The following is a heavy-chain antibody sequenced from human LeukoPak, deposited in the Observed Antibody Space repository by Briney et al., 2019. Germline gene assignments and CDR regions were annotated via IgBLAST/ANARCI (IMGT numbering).Heavy chain of an antibody. J-gene: IGHJ4*02. CDR3: AQRHGSGSYYSPDY. V-gene: IGHV3-23*01. CDR1: GFTFSSYA. CDR2: ISGGGGST. D-gene: IGHD3-10*01. Sequence: GGSLRLSCAASGFTFSSYAMSWVRQAPGKGLEWVSAISGGGGSTYYADSVKGRFTISRDNSKNTLYLQMNSLRAEDTAVYYCAQRHGSGSYYSPDYWGQGTLVTVSS.